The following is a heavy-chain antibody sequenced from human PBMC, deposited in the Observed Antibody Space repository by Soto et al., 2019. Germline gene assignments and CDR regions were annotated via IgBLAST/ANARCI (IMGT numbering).Heavy chain of an antibody. Sequence: GGSLRLSCAASGFTFSSFEMNWVRQAPGKGLEWVSYLSTSGSSVHHADSVKGRFTISRDNAKNSLYLQMNSLRAEDTAVYYGARARVVANGYWCQGTRVTVSS. J-gene: IGHJ4*02. D-gene: IGHD3-3*01. V-gene: IGHV3-48*03. CDR3: ARARVVANGY. CDR2: LSTSGSSV. CDR1: GFTFSSFE.